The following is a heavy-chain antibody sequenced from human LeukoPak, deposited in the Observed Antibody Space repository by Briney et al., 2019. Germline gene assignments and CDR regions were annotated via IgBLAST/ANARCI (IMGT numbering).Heavy chain of an antibody. D-gene: IGHD1-26*01. Sequence: SETLSLTCTVSGGSVSSGSYYWSWNRQPPGKGLEWIGYIYYSGSTNYNPSLKSRVTISVDTSKNQFSLKLSSVTAADTAVYYCARVHLHSGSYYFDYWGQGTLVTVSS. V-gene: IGHV4-61*01. CDR1: GGSVSSGSYY. CDR2: IYYSGST. CDR3: ARVHLHSGSYYFDY. J-gene: IGHJ4*02.